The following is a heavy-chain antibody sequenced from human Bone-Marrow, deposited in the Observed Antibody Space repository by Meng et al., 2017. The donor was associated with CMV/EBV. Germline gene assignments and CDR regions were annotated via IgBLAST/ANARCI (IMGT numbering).Heavy chain of an antibody. CDR1: GDSVSSNSAA. CDR3: ARERFDHGSGSYCYYYYGMDV. J-gene: IGHJ6*02. V-gene: IGHV6-1*01. CDR2: TYYRSKWYN. D-gene: IGHD3-10*01. Sequence: SETLSLTCAISGDSVSSNSAAWNWIRQSPSRGLEWLGRTYYRSKWYNDYAVSVKSRITINPDTSKNQFSLQLNSVTPEDTAVYYCARERFDHGSGSYCYYYYGMDVWGQGTTVTVSS.